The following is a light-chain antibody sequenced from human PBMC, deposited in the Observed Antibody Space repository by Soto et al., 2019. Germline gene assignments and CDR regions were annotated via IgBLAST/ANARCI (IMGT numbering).Light chain of an antibody. Sequence: DIQLTHALSFLSASAGDRVTITCRASQVISSYLAWYQQKPGRAPKLLIYAASTLQSGVPSRFSGSGSGTDFTLTISCLQSEDFATYYCQQYYSDPLNFGGG. V-gene: IGKV1-9*01. J-gene: IGKJ4*01. CDR3: QQYYSDPLN. CDR1: QVISSY. CDR2: AAS.